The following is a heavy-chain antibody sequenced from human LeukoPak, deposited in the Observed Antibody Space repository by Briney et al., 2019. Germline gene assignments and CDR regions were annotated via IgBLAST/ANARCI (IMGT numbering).Heavy chain of an antibody. D-gene: IGHD1-26*01. CDR3: ARGGGSYSDY. CDR1: GGSFSGYY. V-gene: IGHV4-34*01. Sequence: PSETLSLTCAVNGGSFSGYYWSWIRQPPGKGLEWIGEINHSGSTNYNPSLKSRVTISVDTSKNQFSLKLSSVTAADTAVYYCARGGGSYSDYWGQGTLVTVSS. J-gene: IGHJ4*02. CDR2: INHSGST.